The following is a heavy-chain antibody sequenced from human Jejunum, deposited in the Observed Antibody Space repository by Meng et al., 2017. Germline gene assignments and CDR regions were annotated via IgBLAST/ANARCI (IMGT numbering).Heavy chain of an antibody. J-gene: IGHJ4*02. CDR1: GFTFSSYA. Sequence: GESLKISCSASGFTFSSYAVNWVRQAPGKGLEWVSGITPSGDRPIYADPVKGRVTVSRANSKNTVYLQMNSLRADDTAVYYCAKRYCSDGACCGFDNWGQGTLVTVSS. D-gene: IGHD2-8*01. CDR2: ITPSGDRP. CDR3: AKRYCSDGACCGFDN. V-gene: IGHV3-23*01.